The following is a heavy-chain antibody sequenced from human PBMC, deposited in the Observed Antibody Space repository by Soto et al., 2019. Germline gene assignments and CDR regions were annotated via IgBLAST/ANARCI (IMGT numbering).Heavy chain of an antibody. V-gene: IGHV3-11*01. D-gene: IGHD1-1*01. CDR2: ITGSGSVM. Sequence: QGQLVESGGGLVKPGGSLRLSCEASGFTFSDYYMAWIRQAPGKGLEWVSYITGSGSVMYYADSVKGRCTISRDNARNTLLLHIRSLRAEDTAVYYCARADWQRRDVNDAFDYWGQGTLVTVSS. J-gene: IGHJ4*02. CDR3: ARADWQRRDVNDAFDY. CDR1: GFTFSDYY.